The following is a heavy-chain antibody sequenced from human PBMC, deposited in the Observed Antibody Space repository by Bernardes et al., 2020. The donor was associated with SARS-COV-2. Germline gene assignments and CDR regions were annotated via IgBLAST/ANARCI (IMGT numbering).Heavy chain of an antibody. CDR2: IYPGDSDT. CDR1: GYSFTNYW. Sequence: GPPLKISCKGYGYSFTNYWIGWVRQMPGKALEWMGIIYPGDSDTRYSPSFQGQVTISADKSVNTAYLQWSSLKASDTAMYYCARQWRDSSSSPYYYSYMDVWGKGTTVTVSS. V-gene: IGHV5-51*01. D-gene: IGHD6-6*01. CDR3: ARQWRDSSSSPYYYSYMDV. J-gene: IGHJ6*03.